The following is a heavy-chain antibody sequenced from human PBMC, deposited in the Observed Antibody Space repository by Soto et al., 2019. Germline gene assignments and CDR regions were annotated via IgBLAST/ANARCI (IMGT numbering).Heavy chain of an antibody. CDR1: GYTFTSYA. J-gene: IGHJ4*02. CDR2: INAGNGNT. D-gene: IGHD1-26*01. Sequence: GSSVKVSCKASGYTFTSYAMHWVRQAPGQRLEWMGWINAGNGNTKYSQKFQGRVTITRDTSASTAYMELSSLRSEDTAVYYCARFIGSYYALDYWGQGTLVTVSS. V-gene: IGHV1-3*01. CDR3: ARFIGSYYALDY.